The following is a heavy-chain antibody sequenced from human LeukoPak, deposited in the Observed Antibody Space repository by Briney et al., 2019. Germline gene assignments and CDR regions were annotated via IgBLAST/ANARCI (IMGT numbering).Heavy chain of an antibody. V-gene: IGHV4-39*01. CDR3: ASQLTGGSYYVD. CDR2: IYYSGST. Sequence: SETLSLTCTVSGGSISSSSYYWGWIRQPPGKGLEWIGSIYYSGSTYYNPSLKSRVTISVDTSKNQFSLKLSSVTAADTAVYYCASQLTGGSYYVDWGQGTLVTVSS. CDR1: GGSISSSSYY. D-gene: IGHD1-26*01. J-gene: IGHJ4*02.